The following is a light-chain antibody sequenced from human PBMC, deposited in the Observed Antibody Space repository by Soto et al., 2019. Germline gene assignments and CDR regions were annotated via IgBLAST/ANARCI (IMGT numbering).Light chain of an antibody. V-gene: IGKV3-11*01. Sequence: EVVLPQSPSTLSLSPGERATLSCRATQSVSNHLAWYQHRPAQAPRLLIYDASNRATDIPARFSGSGSGTEFTLTISSLEPEDSAVYYCQQRSLWPLTFGGGTKLEIK. CDR2: DAS. CDR3: QQRSLWPLT. J-gene: IGKJ4*01. CDR1: QSVSNH.